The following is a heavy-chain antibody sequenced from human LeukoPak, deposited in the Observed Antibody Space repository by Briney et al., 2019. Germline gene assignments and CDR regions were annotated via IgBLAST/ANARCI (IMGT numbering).Heavy chain of an antibody. J-gene: IGHJ5*02. Sequence: KSGGSLRLSCATSGFSLKAYAMHWIRQAPGKGLEWVATVAHDGVNKYYLDSVKGRFTISRDSSDKLDLQMNSLRTEDTAVYYCARDWGASDWYNWLDPWGQGTLVIVDS. D-gene: IGHD3-9*01. CDR3: ARDWGASDWYNWLDP. CDR2: VAHDGVNK. CDR1: GFSLKAYA. V-gene: IGHV3-30*19.